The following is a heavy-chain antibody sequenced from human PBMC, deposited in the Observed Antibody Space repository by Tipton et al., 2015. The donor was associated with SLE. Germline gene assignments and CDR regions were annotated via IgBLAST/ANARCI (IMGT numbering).Heavy chain of an antibody. J-gene: IGHJ3*01. CDR1: GFTFSTYS. D-gene: IGHD3-9*01. CDR2: MTISSNQI. V-gene: IGHV3-21*03. Sequence: GSLRLSCAASGFTFSTYSMHWVRQAPGKGLEWVSSMTISSNQIYYADSVQGRFTVSRDDARSSLYLQMNTLRVDDTAIYYCARQIPGFREGASDFWGQGTAVTVSS. CDR3: ARQIPGFREGASDF.